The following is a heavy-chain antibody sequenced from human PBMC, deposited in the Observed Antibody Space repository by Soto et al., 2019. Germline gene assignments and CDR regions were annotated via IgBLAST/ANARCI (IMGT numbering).Heavy chain of an antibody. CDR3: ARGVDSSGYPNWFDP. CDR1: GGSISSYY. D-gene: IGHD3-22*01. Sequence: SETLCLTCTVSGGSISSYYWSWIRQPPGKGLEWIGYIYYSGSTNYNPSLKSRVTISVDTSKNQFSLKLSSVTAADTAVYYCARGVDSSGYPNWFDPWGQGTLVTVSS. J-gene: IGHJ5*02. CDR2: IYYSGST. V-gene: IGHV4-59*01.